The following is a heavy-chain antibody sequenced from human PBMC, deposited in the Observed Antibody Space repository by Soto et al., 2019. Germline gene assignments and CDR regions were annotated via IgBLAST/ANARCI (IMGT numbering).Heavy chain of an antibody. CDR2: LDPRNSNI. Sequence: GESLKISCQTSGYGFGDYWISWVRQMPGKGLEWMGRLDPRNSNINYSPAFEGHVTISGDTSIRTTYLQWSSLKASDTAMYYCARHGANYDFWTGRFFWGQGTQVTVSS. D-gene: IGHD3-3*01. CDR1: GYGFGDYW. J-gene: IGHJ4*02. CDR3: ARHGANYDFWTGRFF. V-gene: IGHV5-10-1*01.